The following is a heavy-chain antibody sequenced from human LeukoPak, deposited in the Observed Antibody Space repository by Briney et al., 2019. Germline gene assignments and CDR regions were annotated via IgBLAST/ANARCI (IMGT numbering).Heavy chain of an antibody. D-gene: IGHD3-22*01. CDR2: ISYDGSNK. V-gene: IGHV3-30-3*01. Sequence: GGSLRLSCAASGFTFSSYAMHWVRQAPGKGLEWVAVISYDGSNKYYADSVKGRFTISRDNSKNTLYLQMNSLRAEDTAVYYCARSGTLTMIRNWGQGTLVTVSS. CDR1: GFTFSSYA. CDR3: ARSGTLTMIRN. J-gene: IGHJ4*02.